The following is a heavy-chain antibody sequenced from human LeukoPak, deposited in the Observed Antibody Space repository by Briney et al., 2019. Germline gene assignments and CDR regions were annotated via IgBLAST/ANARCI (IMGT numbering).Heavy chain of an antibody. Sequence: ASVKVSCKASGGTFSSYAISWVRQAPGQGLEWMGWVNLNTGGTNYVQKFQGWVTMTRDTSISTAYMELSRLKSDDTAVYYCARVIDYGSGRLAFDIWGQGTTVTVSS. D-gene: IGHD3-10*01. CDR2: VNLNTGGT. J-gene: IGHJ3*02. V-gene: IGHV1-2*04. CDR1: GGTFSSYA. CDR3: ARVIDYGSGRLAFDI.